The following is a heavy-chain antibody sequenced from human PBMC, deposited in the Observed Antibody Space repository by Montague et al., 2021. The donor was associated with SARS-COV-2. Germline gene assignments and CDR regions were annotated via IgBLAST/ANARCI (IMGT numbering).Heavy chain of an antibody. D-gene: IGHD6-25*01. CDR3: ARRGRKILPAATTIGGFDI. CDR2: VCASGST. J-gene: IGHJ3*02. CDR1: LRPISRRNYY. V-gene: IGHV4-39*02. Sequence: LSLSCTVSLRPISRRNYYWDWILPPPGKALEWLGCVCASGSTYFNTSLKDKVPLFVDPSKNHFSLKRSSVTAADTAVYYCARRGRKILPAATTIGGFDIWGQGTMVTVSS.